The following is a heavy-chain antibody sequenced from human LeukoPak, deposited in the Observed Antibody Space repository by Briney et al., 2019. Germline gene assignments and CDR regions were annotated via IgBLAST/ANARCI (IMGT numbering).Heavy chain of an antibody. CDR3: AREVKAKRQWLEY. CDR2: IRSKTNNYAT. V-gene: IGHV3-73*01. J-gene: IGHJ4*02. CDR1: GFTFSGSA. D-gene: IGHD6-19*01. Sequence: GGSLRLSCAASGFTFSGSAIHWVRQASGKGLEWVGRIRSKTNNYATAYAASVKGRFTISRDDSKNTAYLQMNSLKTEDTAVYYCAREVKAKRQWLEYWGQGTLVTVSS.